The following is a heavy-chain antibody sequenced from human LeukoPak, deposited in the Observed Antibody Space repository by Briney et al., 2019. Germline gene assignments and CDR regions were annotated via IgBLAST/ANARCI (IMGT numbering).Heavy chain of an antibody. CDR1: GFTFSSYS. J-gene: IGHJ3*02. CDR3: ARGLGYCSGGSCCDAFDI. CDR2: ISSSSSYI. Sequence: SGGSLRLSCAASGFTFSSYSMNWVRQAPGKGLEWVSSISSSSSYIYYADSVKGRFTISRDNAKNSLYLQMNSLRAEDTAVYYCARGLGYCSGGSCCDAFDIWGQGTMVTVSS. V-gene: IGHV3-21*01. D-gene: IGHD2-15*01.